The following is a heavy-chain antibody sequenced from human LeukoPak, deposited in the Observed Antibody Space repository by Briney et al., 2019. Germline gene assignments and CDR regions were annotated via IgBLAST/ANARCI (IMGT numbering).Heavy chain of an antibody. CDR3: TTDLLDY. CDR2: IKSKTDGGAT. V-gene: IGHV3-15*01. J-gene: IGHJ4*02. CDR1: GFALFTFNNAW. Sequence: PGESLRLSCTAAGFALFTFNNAWMSWVRQTPGKGLEWIGRIKSKTDGGATEYTAPVKGGFSISRDDSKNTVYLQMNSLKTEDTAVYYCTTDLLDYWGQGTLVTVSS.